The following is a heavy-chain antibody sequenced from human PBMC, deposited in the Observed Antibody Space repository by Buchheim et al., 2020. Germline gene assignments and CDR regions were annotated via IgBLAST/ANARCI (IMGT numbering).Heavy chain of an antibody. V-gene: IGHV3-74*01. Sequence: EVQLVESGGGLVQPGGSLRLSCVASGFTFSPYWMHWVRQAPGKGLVWVSRIGIDGSTTNYADAVKGLFTISRDNVKNTLYLQMDSLRDEDTAVYVCGRGGSNTARGMDVWGQGTT. CDR1: GFTFSPYW. J-gene: IGHJ6*02. CDR2: IGIDGSTT. D-gene: IGHD5-18*01. CDR3: GRGGSNTARGMDV.